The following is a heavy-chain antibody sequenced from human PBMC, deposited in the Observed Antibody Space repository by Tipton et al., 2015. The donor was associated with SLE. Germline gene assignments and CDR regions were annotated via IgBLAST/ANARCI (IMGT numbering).Heavy chain of an antibody. Sequence: TLSLTCTVSGGSISSYYWSWIRQPAGKGLEWIGRIYTSGSTNYNPSLKSRVTMSVDTSKNQIFLTLRAVTAADTAVYYCARRGGSRYRASDWGQGALVTVSS. CDR1: GGSISSYY. J-gene: IGHJ4*02. V-gene: IGHV4-4*07. D-gene: IGHD3-10*01. CDR2: IYTSGST. CDR3: ARRGGSRYRASD.